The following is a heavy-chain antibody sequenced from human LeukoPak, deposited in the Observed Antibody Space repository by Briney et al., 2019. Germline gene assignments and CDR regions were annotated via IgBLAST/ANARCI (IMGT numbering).Heavy chain of an antibody. V-gene: IGHV3-23*01. CDR3: AKGGYCSSTSCPADY. D-gene: IGHD2-2*01. CDR1: GFTFSGYA. J-gene: IGHJ4*02. Sequence: GGSLRLSCEASGFTFSGYAMSWVRQAPGMGLEWVSVISGNGGNTHYADSVKGRFTISRDNSKNTLYLQMSSLRADDTAVYYCAKGGYCSSTSCPADYWGQGTLVTVSS. CDR2: ISGNGGNT.